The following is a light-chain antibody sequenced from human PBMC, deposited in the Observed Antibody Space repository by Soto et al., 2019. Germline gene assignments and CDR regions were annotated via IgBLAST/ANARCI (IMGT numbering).Light chain of an antibody. V-gene: IGLV2-11*01. Sequence: QSALTQPRSVSGSPGQSVTISCTGTSSDVGYYNYVSWYQQHPGKAPKLMIYDVTKRPSGVPDRFSGSKSGNTASLTISGLQAEDEADYYCCSYAGSYTFVFGTGTKVTV. CDR1: SSDVGYYNY. CDR3: CSYAGSYTFV. CDR2: DVT. J-gene: IGLJ1*01.